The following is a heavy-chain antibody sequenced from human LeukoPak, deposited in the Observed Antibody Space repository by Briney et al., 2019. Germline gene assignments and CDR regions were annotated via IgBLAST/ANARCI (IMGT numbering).Heavy chain of an antibody. Sequence: GGSLRLSCAASGFTFSSYSMNWVRQAPGKGLEWVSSISSSSSYIYYADSVKGRFTISRDNAKNSLYLQMNSLRAEDTAVYYCAKHRVAAGAIDYWGQGTLVTVSS. J-gene: IGHJ4*02. CDR2: ISSSSSYI. D-gene: IGHD6-13*01. V-gene: IGHV3-21*01. CDR1: GFTFSSYS. CDR3: AKHRVAAGAIDY.